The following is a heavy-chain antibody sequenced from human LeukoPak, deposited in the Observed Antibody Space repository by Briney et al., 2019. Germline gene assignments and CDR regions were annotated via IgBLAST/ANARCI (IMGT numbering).Heavy chain of an antibody. Sequence: GGSLRLSCAASGFTFSSYSMNWVRQAPGKGLEWVSSISSSSSYVYYADSLKGRFTVSRDDAQNSLYLQMNSLTAEATAVYYCARDLGYSSGWYPYYFDYWGQGTLVTVSS. J-gene: IGHJ4*02. CDR1: GFTFSSYS. CDR2: ISSSSSYV. D-gene: IGHD6-19*01. CDR3: ARDLGYSSGWYPYYFDY. V-gene: IGHV3-21*01.